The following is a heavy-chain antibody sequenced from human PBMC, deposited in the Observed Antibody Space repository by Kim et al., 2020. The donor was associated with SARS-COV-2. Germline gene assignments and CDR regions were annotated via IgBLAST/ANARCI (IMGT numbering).Heavy chain of an antibody. CDR2: INAGNGNT. CDR1: GYTFTSYA. Sequence: ASVKVSCKASGYTFTSYAMHWVRQAPGQRLEWMGWINAGNGNTKYSQKFQGRVTITRDTSASTAYMELSSLRSEDTAVYYCARRPLSVADNYYYYGMDVWGQGTTVTVSS. CDR3: ARRPLSVADNYYYYGMDV. D-gene: IGHD6-19*01. J-gene: IGHJ6*02. V-gene: IGHV1-3*01.